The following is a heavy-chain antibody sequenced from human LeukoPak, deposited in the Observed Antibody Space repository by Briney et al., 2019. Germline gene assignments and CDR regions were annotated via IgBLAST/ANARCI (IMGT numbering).Heavy chain of an antibody. CDR1: GFTFRNSW. D-gene: IGHD3/OR15-3a*01. J-gene: IGHJ4*02. CDR2: IKQDGSEK. Sequence: GGPLRLSCRASGFTFRNSWMNWVRRSPGKGLEWVANIKQDGSEKYYVGSVKDRFTISRDNAKNSLFLQMNSLRAEDTALYYCARDRDWYTFDSWGQGTLVAVSS. CDR3: ARDRDWYTFDS. V-gene: IGHV3-7*01.